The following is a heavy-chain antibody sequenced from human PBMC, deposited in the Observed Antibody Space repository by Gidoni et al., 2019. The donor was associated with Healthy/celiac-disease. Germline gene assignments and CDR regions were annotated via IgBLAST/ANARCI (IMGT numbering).Heavy chain of an antibody. J-gene: IGHJ5*02. CDR3: AKDTGGYSRGGFDP. Sequence: EVQLVESGGGLVQPGRSLRLSCEASGFTFDDYAMHWVRQAPGKGLEWVSGISWNSGSIGYADSVKGRFTISRDNAKNSLYLQMNSLRAEDTALYYCAKDTGGYSRGGFDPWGQGTLVTVSS. CDR1: GFTFDDYA. V-gene: IGHV3-9*01. D-gene: IGHD5-18*01. CDR2: ISWNSGSI.